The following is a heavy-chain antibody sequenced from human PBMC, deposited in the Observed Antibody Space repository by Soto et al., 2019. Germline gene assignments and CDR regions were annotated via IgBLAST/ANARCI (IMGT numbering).Heavy chain of an antibody. CDR2: IIPILGIA. CDR3: ASMDCSGGSCYSDWFDP. D-gene: IGHD2-15*01. V-gene: IGHV1-69*02. Sequence: QVQLVQSGAEVKKPGSSVKVSCKASGGTFSSYTISWVRQAPGQGLEWMGRIIPILGIANYAQKFQGRVTITAEKSTSTAYMELSSLRSEDTAVYYCASMDCSGGSCYSDWFDPWGQGTLVTVSS. J-gene: IGHJ5*02. CDR1: GGTFSSYT.